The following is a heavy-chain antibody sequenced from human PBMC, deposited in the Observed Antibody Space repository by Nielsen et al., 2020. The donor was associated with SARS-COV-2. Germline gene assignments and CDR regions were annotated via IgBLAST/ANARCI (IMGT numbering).Heavy chain of an antibody. V-gene: IGHV4-61*01. CDR2: IYYSGST. J-gene: IGHJ6*02. CDR3: AREPMVRGVLPYYGMDV. Sequence: SETLSLTCTVSGGSVSSGSYYWSWIRQPPGKGLEWIGYIYYSGSTNYNPSLKSRVTISVDTSKNQFSLKLSSVTAADTAVYYCAREPMVRGVLPYYGMDVWGQGTTVTVS. D-gene: IGHD3-10*01. CDR1: GGSVSSGSYY.